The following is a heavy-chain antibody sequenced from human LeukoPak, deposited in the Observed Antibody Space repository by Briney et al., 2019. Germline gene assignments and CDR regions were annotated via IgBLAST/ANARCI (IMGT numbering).Heavy chain of an antibody. V-gene: IGHV4-59*11. Sequence: PSETLSLTYTVSGGSISSHYWSWIRQPPGKGLEWIGYLYDYGRTKHNPSLNSRLTLSADTSENQFSLRLSSVTAADTAVYFCATIKRGNIFGYFDFWGQGILVAVSS. CDR2: LYDYGRT. CDR1: GGSISSHY. D-gene: IGHD5-18*01. CDR3: ATIKRGNIFGYFDF. J-gene: IGHJ4*02.